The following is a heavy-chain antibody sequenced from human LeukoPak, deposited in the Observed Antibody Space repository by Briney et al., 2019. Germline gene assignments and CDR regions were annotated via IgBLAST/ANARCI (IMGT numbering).Heavy chain of an antibody. J-gene: IGHJ6*02. D-gene: IGHD3-10*01. CDR2: IYYSGST. Sequence: SETLSLTCTVSGGSISSSSYYWGWIRQPPGKGLEWIGSIYYSGSTYYNPSLKSRVTISVDTSKNQFSLKLSSVTAADTAVYYCAREQHYYGSGSYYNTGTSAYGMDVWGQGTTVTVSS. CDR3: AREQHYYGSGSYYNTGTSAYGMDV. V-gene: IGHV4-39*02. CDR1: GGSISSSSYY.